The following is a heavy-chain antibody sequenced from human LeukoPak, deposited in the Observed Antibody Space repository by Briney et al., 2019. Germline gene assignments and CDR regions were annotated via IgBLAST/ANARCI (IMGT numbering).Heavy chain of an antibody. D-gene: IGHD6-19*01. J-gene: IGHJ4*02. Sequence: GKSLTLSCAASGFTFSSYEMNWVRQAPGKGLEWVSYISSSGSTIYYADSVKGRFTISRDNAKNSLYLQMNSLRAEDTAVYYCVGLQWLVFDYWGQGTLVTVSS. CDR3: VGLQWLVFDY. CDR1: GFTFSSYE. V-gene: IGHV3-48*03. CDR2: ISSSGSTI.